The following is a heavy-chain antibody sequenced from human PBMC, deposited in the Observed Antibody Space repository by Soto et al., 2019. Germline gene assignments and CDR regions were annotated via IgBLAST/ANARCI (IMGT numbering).Heavy chain of an antibody. V-gene: IGHV4-39*01. J-gene: IGHJ4*02. CDR3: AQQLVGTLDY. Sequence: QLQLQESGPGLVKPSETLSLTCTVSGGSISSSSYYWGWIRQPPGKVLEWIGSIYYSGSTYYNPSLKSRVTISVDTSKNQFSLKLSAVTAADTAVYYCAQQLVGTLDYWGQGTLVTVSS. D-gene: IGHD6-13*01. CDR2: IYYSGST. CDR1: GGSISSSSYY.